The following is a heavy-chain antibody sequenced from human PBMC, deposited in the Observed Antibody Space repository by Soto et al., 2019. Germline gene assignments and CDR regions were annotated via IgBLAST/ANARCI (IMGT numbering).Heavy chain of an antibody. CDR2: IWYDGSNK. Sequence: SLKLFCAASGLIFSSYGMHWVRQAPGKGLEWVAVIWYDGSNKYYADSVKGRFTISRDNSKNTLFLQMNSLRAEDTAVYYCASSINWGQGTLVTVS. CDR1: GLIFSSYG. V-gene: IGHV3-33*01. J-gene: IGHJ4*02. CDR3: ASSIN.